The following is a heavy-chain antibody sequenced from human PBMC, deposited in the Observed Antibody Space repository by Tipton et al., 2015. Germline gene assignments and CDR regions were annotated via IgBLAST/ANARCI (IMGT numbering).Heavy chain of an antibody. CDR2: IWYDGSKK. V-gene: IGHV3-30*18. J-gene: IGHJ6*02. CDR1: GFTFSSYA. CDR3: VKESPLGPYYGMDV. Sequence: SLRLSCAASGFTFSSYAMSWVRQAPGKGLEWVADIWYDGSKKYYADSVKGRFTISRDNSKNTLYLQMYSLRAEDTAVYYCVKESPLGPYYGMDVWGQGTTVTVSS.